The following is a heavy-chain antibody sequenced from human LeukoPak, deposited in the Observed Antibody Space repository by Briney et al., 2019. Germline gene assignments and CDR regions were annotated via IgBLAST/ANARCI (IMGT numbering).Heavy chain of an antibody. D-gene: IGHD1-7*01. Sequence: ASVKVSCKASGYTFTAYDVHWVRQAPGQELERMAWINTDSGVANYAQKFQGRVTLTRDKSITTAYMELNSLRSDDTALYYCARDWDPITGTTRWFDPWGQGTLVTVSS. CDR1: GYTFTAYD. J-gene: IGHJ5*02. V-gene: IGHV1-2*02. CDR2: INTDSGVA. CDR3: ARDWDPITGTTRWFDP.